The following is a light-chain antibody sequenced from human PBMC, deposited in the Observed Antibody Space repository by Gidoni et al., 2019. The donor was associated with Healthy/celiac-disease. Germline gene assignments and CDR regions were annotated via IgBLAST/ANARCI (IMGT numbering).Light chain of an antibody. Sequence: EIVLTQSPAPLSFSPGERATLSCRASQSVSSYLAWYQQKPGQAPRLLIYDASNRATGIPARCSGSGSGTDVTLTISSLEPEDFAVYYCQQRSNWPPLTFGGGTKVEIK. CDR1: QSVSSY. V-gene: IGKV3-11*01. CDR2: DAS. J-gene: IGKJ4*01. CDR3: QQRSNWPPLT.